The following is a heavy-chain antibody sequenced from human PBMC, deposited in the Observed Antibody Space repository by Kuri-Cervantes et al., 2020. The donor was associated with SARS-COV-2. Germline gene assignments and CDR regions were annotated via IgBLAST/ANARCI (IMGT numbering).Heavy chain of an antibody. D-gene: IGHD6-19*01. CDR3: ARENLHHSSLPSKLKHYYYYYYMDV. Sequence: ASVKVSCKVSGYTLTELSMHWVRQAPGKGLEWMGGFDPEDGETIYAQKFQGRVTMTEDTSTDTAYMELSSLRSEDTAVYYCARENLHHSSLPSKLKHYYYYYYMDVWGKGTTVTVSS. CDR1: GYTLTELS. V-gene: IGHV1-24*01. J-gene: IGHJ6*03. CDR2: FDPEDGET.